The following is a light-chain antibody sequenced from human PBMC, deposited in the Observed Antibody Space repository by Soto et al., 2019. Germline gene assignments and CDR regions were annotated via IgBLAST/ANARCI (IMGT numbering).Light chain of an antibody. CDR2: GTS. CDR1: QSVNSSY. V-gene: IGKV3-20*01. Sequence: EIGLTQSQGTLSLSPGERATLACSASQSVNSSYLAWYQQKPGQAPRLLIYGTSSRATGIPDRFSGSGSGTAFSLTISRLEPDDFAVYYCHQYGGSPTWTFGQGTKVEIK. J-gene: IGKJ1*01. CDR3: HQYGGSPTWT.